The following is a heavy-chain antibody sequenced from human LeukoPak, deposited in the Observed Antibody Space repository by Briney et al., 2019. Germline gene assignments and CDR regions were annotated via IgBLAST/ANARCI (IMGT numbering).Heavy chain of an antibody. V-gene: IGHV3-74*01. Sequence: GGSLRLSCAASGFTFSSYWMHWVRQAPGKGLVWVSRINTDGSSTSYADSVKGRFTISRDNAKNTLYLQMNSLRAEDTAVYYCARGGDDGVVPAQWGQGTLVTVSS. J-gene: IGHJ4*02. CDR3: ARGGDDGVVPAQ. CDR2: INTDGSST. D-gene: IGHD2-2*01. CDR1: GFTFSSYW.